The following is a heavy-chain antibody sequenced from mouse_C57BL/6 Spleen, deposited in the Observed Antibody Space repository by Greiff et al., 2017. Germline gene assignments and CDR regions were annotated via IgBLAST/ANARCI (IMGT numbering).Heavy chain of an antibody. CDR3: ARRKSNYAMDY. J-gene: IGHJ4*01. V-gene: IGHV1-80*01. CDR1: GYAFSSYW. Sequence: QVHVKQSGAELVKPGASVKISCKASGYAFSSYWMNWVKQRPGKGLEWIGQIYPGDGDTNYNGKFKGKATLTADKSSSTAYMQLSSLTSEDSAVYFCARRKSNYAMDYWGQGTSVTVSS. CDR2: IYPGDGDT. D-gene: IGHD1-3*01.